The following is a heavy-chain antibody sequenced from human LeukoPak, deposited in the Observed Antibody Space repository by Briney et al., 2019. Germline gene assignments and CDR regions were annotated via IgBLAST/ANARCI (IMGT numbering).Heavy chain of an antibody. J-gene: IGHJ6*02. CDR1: GLTVSSNY. CDR3: GEIQRGPKNGMDV. D-gene: IGHD3/OR15-3a*01. CDR2: IYSGGST. Sequence: GGSLRLSCAASGLTVSSNYMSWVRQAPGKGLEWVSGIYSGGSTYYADSVKGRFTLSRDNSKNTLYLQMNLLRAEDTAVYYCGEIQRGPKNGMDVWGQGTRSPSP. V-gene: IGHV3-53*01.